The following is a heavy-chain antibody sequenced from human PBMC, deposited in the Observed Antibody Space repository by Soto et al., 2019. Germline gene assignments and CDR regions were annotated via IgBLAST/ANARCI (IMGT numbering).Heavy chain of an antibody. J-gene: IGHJ6*03. D-gene: IGHD3-3*01. CDR2: ISGSGGST. V-gene: IGHV3-23*01. CDR3: AKGRGTIFGVVIFYYMYV. Sequence: EVQLLESGGGLVQPGGSLRLSCAASGFTFSSYAMSWVRQAPGKGLEWVSAISGSGGSTYYADSVKGRFTISRDNSKNTLYLQMNSLRAEDTAVYYCAKGRGTIFGVVIFYYMYVWGKGTTVTVSS. CDR1: GFTFSSYA.